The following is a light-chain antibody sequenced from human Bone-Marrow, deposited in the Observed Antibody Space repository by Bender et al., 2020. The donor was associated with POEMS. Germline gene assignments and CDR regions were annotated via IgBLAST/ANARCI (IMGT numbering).Light chain of an antibody. J-gene: IGLJ3*02. CDR1: ALPKQY. V-gene: IGLV3-25*02. Sequence: SYELTQPPSVSVSPGQTARVTCSGDALPKQYAYWYQQKAGQAPVLVIYKDTERPSGVPDRFSGSKSGNTASLTVSGLQSDDEAIYFCVAWDASLNGWVFGGGTKLTVL. CDR2: KDT. CDR3: VAWDASLNGWV.